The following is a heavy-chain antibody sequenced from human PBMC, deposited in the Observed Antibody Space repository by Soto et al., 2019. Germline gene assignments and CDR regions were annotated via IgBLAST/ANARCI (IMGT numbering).Heavy chain of an antibody. CDR2: ISGSGGST. CDR3: AKDKYADRSGYTVTCFDN. CDR1: GFTFSSYA. D-gene: IGHD3-22*01. V-gene: IGHV3-23*01. Sequence: GGSLRLSCAASGFTFSSYAMSWVRQAPGKGLEWVSAISGSGGSTYYADSVKGRFTISRDNSKNTLYLQMNSLRAEDTAVYYCAKDKYADRSGYTVTCFDNRGQETRVT. J-gene: IGHJ4*02.